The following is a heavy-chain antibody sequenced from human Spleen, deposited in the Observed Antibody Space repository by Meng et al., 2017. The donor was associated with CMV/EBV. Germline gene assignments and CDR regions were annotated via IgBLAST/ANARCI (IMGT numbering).Heavy chain of an antibody. J-gene: IGHJ6*02. CDR3: ATNRPRRGFLEWLSFRPSSTNYYYYGMDV. CDR1: GGTFSSYA. V-gene: IGHV1-69*05. Sequence: SVKVSCKASGGTFSSYAISWVRQVPGQGLEWMGGIIPIFGTANYAQKFQGRVTITTDESTSTAYMELSSLRSEDTAVYYCATNRPRRGFLEWLSFRPSSTNYYYYGMDVWGQGTTVTVSS. D-gene: IGHD3-3*01. CDR2: IIPIFGTA.